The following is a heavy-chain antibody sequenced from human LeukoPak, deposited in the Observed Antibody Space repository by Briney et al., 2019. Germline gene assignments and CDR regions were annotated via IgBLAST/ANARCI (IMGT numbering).Heavy chain of an antibody. D-gene: IGHD2-2*01. CDR1: GGSISSYY. CDR3: ARVYAHVVPAATNYYYYMDV. J-gene: IGHJ6*03. CDR2: IYYSGST. Sequence: PSETLSLTCTVSGGSISSYYWSWIRQPPGKGLEWIGYIYYSGSTNYNPSLKSRVTISVDTSKNQFSLKLSSVTAADTAVYYCARVYAHVVPAATNYYYYMDVWGKGPRSPSP. V-gene: IGHV4-59*01.